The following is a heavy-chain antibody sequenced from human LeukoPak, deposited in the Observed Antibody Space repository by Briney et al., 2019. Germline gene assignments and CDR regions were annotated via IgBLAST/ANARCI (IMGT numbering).Heavy chain of an antibody. D-gene: IGHD1-26*01. Sequence: SGGSLRLSCAASGFTFSSYAMHWVRQAPGKGLEWVAVISYDGSNKYYADSVKGRFTISRDNSKNTLYLQRNSLRAEDTAVYYCARGCRELLRGWHDFDYWGQGTLVTVSS. CDR3: ARGCRELLRGWHDFDY. J-gene: IGHJ4*02. CDR2: ISYDGSNK. CDR1: GFTFSSYA. V-gene: IGHV3-30-3*01.